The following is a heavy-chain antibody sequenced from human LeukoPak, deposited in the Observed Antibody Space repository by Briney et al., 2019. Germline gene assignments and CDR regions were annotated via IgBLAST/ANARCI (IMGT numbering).Heavy chain of an antibody. J-gene: IGHJ6*03. CDR3: ARLTSSSYYYYYMDV. Sequence: SETLSLTCTVSGGSISSYHWSWIRQPPGKGLEWIGYIYYSGSTNYNPSLKSRVTISVDTSKNQFSLKLSSVTAADTAVYYCARLTSSSYYYYYMDVWGKGTTVTVSS. D-gene: IGHD6-6*01. V-gene: IGHV4-59*01. CDR1: GGSISSYH. CDR2: IYYSGST.